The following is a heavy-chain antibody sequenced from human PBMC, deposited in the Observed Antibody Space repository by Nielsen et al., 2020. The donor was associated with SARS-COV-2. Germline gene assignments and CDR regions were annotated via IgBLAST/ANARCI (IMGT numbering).Heavy chain of an antibody. Sequence: SETLSLTCTVSGGSISSYYWSWIRQPPGKGLEWIGYIYYSGSTNYNPSLKSRVTISVDTSKNQFSLKLSSVTAADTAVYYCARAVYCSSTSCYRYYYYYMDVWGKGTTVTVSS. CDR2: IYYSGST. D-gene: IGHD2-2*02. J-gene: IGHJ6*03. CDR1: GGSISSYY. V-gene: IGHV4-59*01. CDR3: ARAVYCSSTSCYRYYYYYMDV.